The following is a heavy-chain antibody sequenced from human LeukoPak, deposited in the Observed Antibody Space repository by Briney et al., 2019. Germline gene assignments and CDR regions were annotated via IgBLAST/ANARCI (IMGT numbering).Heavy chain of an antibody. CDR2: IYYSGST. V-gene: IGHV4-39*01. D-gene: IGHD3-10*01. J-gene: IGHJ5*02. CDR1: GGSISSSSYY. Sequence: SETLSLTCTVSGGSISSSSYYWGWIRQPPGKGLGWIGSIYYSGSTYYNPSLKSRVTISVDTSKNQFSLKLSSVTAADTAVYYCARRLLGGGFGAPYNWFDPWGQGTLVTVSS. CDR3: ARRLLGGGFGAPYNWFDP.